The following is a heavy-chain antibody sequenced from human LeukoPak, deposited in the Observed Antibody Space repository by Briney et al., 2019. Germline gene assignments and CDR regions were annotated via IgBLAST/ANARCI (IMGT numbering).Heavy chain of an antibody. CDR2: IDNDGGST. V-gene: IGHV3-74*01. Sequence: GGSLRLSCATSGFTFSSHRMHWVRQGRGKGLMWVSRIDNDGGSTVYADSVKGRFTISRDNARNTLYLQMNSLSTDDTAVYYCVRGYLGPDYWGQGTLVTVTS. D-gene: IGHD3-9*01. CDR3: VRGYLGPDY. J-gene: IGHJ4*02. CDR1: GFTFSSHR.